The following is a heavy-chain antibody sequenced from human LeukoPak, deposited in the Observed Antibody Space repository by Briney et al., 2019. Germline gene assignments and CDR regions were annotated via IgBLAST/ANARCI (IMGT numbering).Heavy chain of an antibody. CDR2: IYYSGST. CDR1: GGSIRSYY. J-gene: IGHJ5*02. D-gene: IGHD1-1*01. Sequence: PSGTLSLTCTVSGGSIRSYYWSWIRQPPGKGLEWIGYIYYSGSTNYNPSLKSRVTISVDTSKNQFSLKLSSVTAADTAVYYCARDNNNWYGWFDPWGQGTLVTVSS. V-gene: IGHV4-59*01. CDR3: ARDNNNWYGWFDP.